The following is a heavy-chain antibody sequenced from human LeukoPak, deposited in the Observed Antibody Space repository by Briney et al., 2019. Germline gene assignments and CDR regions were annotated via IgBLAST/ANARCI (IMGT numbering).Heavy chain of an antibody. CDR3: ARQYSGSVRYFQH. D-gene: IGHD1-26*01. CDR1: GFTFSSYA. J-gene: IGHJ1*01. V-gene: IGHV3-23*01. Sequence: PGGSLRLSCAASGFTFSSYAMSWVRQAPGKGLEWVSAISGSGGSTYYADSVKGRFTISRDNSKNTLYLQMNSLRAEDTAVYYCARQYSGSVRYFQHWGQGTLVTVSS. CDR2: ISGSGGST.